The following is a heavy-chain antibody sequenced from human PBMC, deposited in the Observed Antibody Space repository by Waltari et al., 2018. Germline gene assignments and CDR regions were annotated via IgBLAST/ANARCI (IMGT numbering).Heavy chain of an antibody. CDR2: RNNEGRIT. CDR3: VRGMGDY. J-gene: IGHJ4*02. V-gene: IGHV3-74*02. D-gene: IGHD3-10*01. Sequence: EVRLVEAGGGLLQPGESLRLSCAASGFTFSIFWMHGVRQVPGKELMWVARRNNEGRITKYVDSVKGRFTISRDNSKNTLYLQMNNLRVEDTGLYYCVRGMGDYWGQGALVTVSS. CDR1: GFTFSIFW.